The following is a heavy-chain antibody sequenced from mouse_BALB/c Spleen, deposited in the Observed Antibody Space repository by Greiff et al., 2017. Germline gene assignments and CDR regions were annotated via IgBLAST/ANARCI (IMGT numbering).Heavy chain of an antibody. J-gene: IGHJ2*01. Sequence: LVESGAELVKPGASAQLSCTASGFNIKDTYMHWVKQRPAQGLEWIGRIAPANGNTNYDPKFQGKATITADTSSNTAYLQLSSLTSEDTAVYYCARGQPGDFDYWGQGTTLTVSS. CDR3: ARGQPGDFDY. V-gene: IGHV14-3*02. D-gene: IGHD6-1*01. CDR2: IAPANGNT. CDR1: GFNIKDTY.